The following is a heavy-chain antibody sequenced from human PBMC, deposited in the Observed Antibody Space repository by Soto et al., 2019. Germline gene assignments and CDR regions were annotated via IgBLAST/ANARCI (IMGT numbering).Heavy chain of an antibody. D-gene: IGHD5-12*01. J-gene: IGHJ5*02. CDR2: ISAYNGNK. CDR3: ARDNGLRGDWFDP. CDR1: GYTFTSYG. V-gene: IGHV1-18*01. Sequence: QVQLGKSGAEVKKPGASVKVSCKASGYTFTSYGISWVRQAPGQGLEWMGWISAYNGNKNYAQKFQGRVTMTKDTSPSKAYMELRSLRSDDTAVYYCARDNGLRGDWFDPWGQRRLVTVSP.